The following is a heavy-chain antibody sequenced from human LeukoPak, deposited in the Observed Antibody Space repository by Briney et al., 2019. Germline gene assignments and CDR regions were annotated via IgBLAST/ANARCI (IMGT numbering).Heavy chain of an antibody. Sequence: GGSLRLSCAASGFTFSSYAMSWVRQAPGKGLEWVSAISGSGGITYYAESVKGRFTISRDSSKNTLYLQMNSLRAEDTAVYYCAKDFVAGGYSSGWYGLDYWGQGTLVTVSS. V-gene: IGHV3-23*01. D-gene: IGHD6-19*01. CDR1: GFTFSSYA. CDR2: ISGSGGIT. J-gene: IGHJ4*02. CDR3: AKDFVAGGYSSGWYGLDY.